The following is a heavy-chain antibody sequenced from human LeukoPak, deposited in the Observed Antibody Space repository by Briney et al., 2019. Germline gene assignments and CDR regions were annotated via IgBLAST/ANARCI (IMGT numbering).Heavy chain of an antibody. V-gene: IGHV4-39*02. CDR3: AANSADYNTLSSSYKV. Sequence: NTSETLSLTCTVSSASISGGPYYWAWIRQSPRKGREWNGSISYSGTTYYNPSLESRVTISVDTPKNHFSLKLSSVTAADTAVYYCAANSADYNTLSSSYKVWGQGTLVTVSS. CDR1: SASISGGPYY. J-gene: IGHJ4*02. CDR2: ISYSGTT. D-gene: IGHD3-9*01.